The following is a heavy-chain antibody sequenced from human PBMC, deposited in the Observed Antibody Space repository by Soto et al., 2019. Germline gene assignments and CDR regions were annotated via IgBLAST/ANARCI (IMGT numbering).Heavy chain of an antibody. D-gene: IGHD2-2*01. CDR2: IYYSGNT. V-gene: IGHV4-59*01. CDR3: ARGYCSSTSCYEFDY. Sequence: QVQLQESGPGLVKPSETLSLTCTVSSGSISSYYWNWIRQPPGKGLEWIGSIYYSGNTNYSPSLNGRVTISVDTSKKQFSLNLTSVTAADTAMYYCARGYCSSTSCYEFDYWGPGALVTVSS. CDR1: SGSISSYY. J-gene: IGHJ4*02.